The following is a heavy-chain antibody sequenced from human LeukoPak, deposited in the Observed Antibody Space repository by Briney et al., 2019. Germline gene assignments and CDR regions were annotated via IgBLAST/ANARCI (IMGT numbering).Heavy chain of an antibody. CDR2: IYHGGST. CDR1: DYSISSNYY. J-gene: IGHJ4*02. D-gene: IGHD5-24*01. CDR3: AREPVEMAITYYFDY. Sequence: PSETLSLTCTVSDYSISSNYYWGWIRQPPGKGLEWIGSIYHGGSTYYNPSLKSRVTISVDTSKNQFSLTLSSVTAADTAVYYCAREPVEMAITYYFDYWGQGTLVTVSS. V-gene: IGHV4-38-2*02.